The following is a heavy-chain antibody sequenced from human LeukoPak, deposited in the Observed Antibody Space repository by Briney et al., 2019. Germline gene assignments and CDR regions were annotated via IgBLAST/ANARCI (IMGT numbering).Heavy chain of an antibody. D-gene: IGHD4-17*01. J-gene: IGHJ3*02. CDR1: GFTFSSYA. CDR2: ISGSGGST. Sequence: PGRSLRLSCAASGFTFSSYAMNWVRQAPGKGLEWVSVISGSGGSTYYGDSVKGRFNISRDNSKNTLYLQMSSLRAEDTAVYYCAKDYGDYRGDDAFDIWGQGTMVTVSS. CDR3: AKDYGDYRGDDAFDI. V-gene: IGHV3-23*01.